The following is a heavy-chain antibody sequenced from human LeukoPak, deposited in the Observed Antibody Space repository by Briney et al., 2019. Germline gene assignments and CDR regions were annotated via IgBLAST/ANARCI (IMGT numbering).Heavy chain of an antibody. CDR1: GFTFSDSW. Sequence: HPGGSLRLSCAASGFTFSDSWTSWVRQAPGKGLEWVANMNQDGSEKDYVDSVKGRFTISRDNARNSLYLQMGSLRAEDTAVYYCATYTHWVAGDVWGQGTTVTVSS. V-gene: IGHV3-7*01. CDR3: ATYTHWVAGDV. CDR2: MNQDGSEK. D-gene: IGHD3-16*01. J-gene: IGHJ6*02.